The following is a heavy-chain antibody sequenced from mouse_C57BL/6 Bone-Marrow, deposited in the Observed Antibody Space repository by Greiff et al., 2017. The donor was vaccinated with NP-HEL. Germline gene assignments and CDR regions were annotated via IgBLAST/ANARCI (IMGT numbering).Heavy chain of an antibody. Sequence: VQLQQPGAELVKPGASVKLSCKASGYTFTSYWMHWVKQRPGRGLEWIGRIDPNSGGTKYNEKFKSKATLTVDKPSSTAYMQLSSLTSEDSAVYYCAREFSYYYGSSYDWYFDVWGTGTTVTVSS. CDR1: GYTFTSYW. J-gene: IGHJ1*03. CDR3: AREFSYYYGSSYDWYFDV. V-gene: IGHV1-72*01. CDR2: IDPNSGGT. D-gene: IGHD1-1*01.